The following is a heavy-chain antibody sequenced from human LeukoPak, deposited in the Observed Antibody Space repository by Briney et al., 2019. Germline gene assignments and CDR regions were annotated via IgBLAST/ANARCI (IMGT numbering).Heavy chain of an antibody. J-gene: IGHJ5*02. D-gene: IGHD3-3*01. CDR2: IYYSGST. CDR1: GGSISSYY. Sequence: SGTLSLTCTVSGGSISSYYWSWIRQPPGKGLEWIGYIYYSGSTNYNPSLKSRVTISVDTSKNQFSLKLSSVTAADTAVYYCARESGYYDFWSGYWRDNWFDPWGQGTLVTVSS. CDR3: ARESGYYDFWSGYWRDNWFDP. V-gene: IGHV4-59*01.